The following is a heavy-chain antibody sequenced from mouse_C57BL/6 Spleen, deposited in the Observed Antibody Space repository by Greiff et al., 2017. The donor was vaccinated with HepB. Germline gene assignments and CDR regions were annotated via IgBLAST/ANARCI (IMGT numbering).Heavy chain of an antibody. V-gene: IGHV1-82*01. Sequence: VQRVESGPELVKPGASVKISCKASGYAFSSSWMNWVKQRPGKGLEWIGRIYPGDGDTNYNGKFKGKATLTADKSSSTAYMQLSSLTSEDSAVYFCARGTGPYYAMDYWGQGTSVTVSS. CDR1: GYAFSSSW. D-gene: IGHD4-1*01. J-gene: IGHJ4*01. CDR3: ARGTGPYYAMDY. CDR2: IYPGDGDT.